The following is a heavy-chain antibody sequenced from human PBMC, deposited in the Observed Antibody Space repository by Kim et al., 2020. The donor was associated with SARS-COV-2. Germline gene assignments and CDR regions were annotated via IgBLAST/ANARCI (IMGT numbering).Heavy chain of an antibody. J-gene: IGHJ4*02. CDR3: SRTGACTSCLHREYYFDY. Sequence: KGRFTISRDDSKSITYLQMKSLKTEDTAVYYCSRTGACTSCLHREYYFDYWGQGTLVTVSS. V-gene: IGHV3-49*02. D-gene: IGHD2-2*01.